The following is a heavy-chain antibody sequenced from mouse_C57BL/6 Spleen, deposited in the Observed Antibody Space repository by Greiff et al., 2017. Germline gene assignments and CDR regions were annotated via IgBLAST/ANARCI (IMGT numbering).Heavy chain of an antibody. CDR1: GYAFSSSW. Sequence: QVQLKESGPELVKPGASVKISCKASGYAFSSSWMNWVKQRPGKGLEWIGRIYPGDGDTNYNGKFKGKATLTADKSSSTAYMQLSSLTSEDSAVYFCARYSSYVGDYWGQGTTLTVSS. D-gene: IGHD1-1*01. V-gene: IGHV1-82*01. CDR2: IYPGDGDT. J-gene: IGHJ2*01. CDR3: ARYSSYVGDY.